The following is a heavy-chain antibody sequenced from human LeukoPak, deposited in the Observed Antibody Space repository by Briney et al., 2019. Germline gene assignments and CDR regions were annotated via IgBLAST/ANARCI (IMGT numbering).Heavy chain of an antibody. CDR2: IRYDGSNK. J-gene: IGHJ4*02. D-gene: IGHD3-3*01. CDR3: AKDKGLTIFGVVIEY. Sequence: GGSLRLSCAASGFTFSSYGMHWVRQAPGKGLEWVAFIRYDGSNKYYADSVKGRFTISRDNSKNTLYLQMNSLRAEDTAVYYCAKDKGLTIFGVVIEYWGQGTLVTVSS. CDR1: GFTFSSYG. V-gene: IGHV3-30*02.